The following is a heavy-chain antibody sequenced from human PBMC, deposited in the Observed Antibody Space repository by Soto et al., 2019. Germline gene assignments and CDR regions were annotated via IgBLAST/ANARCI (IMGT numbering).Heavy chain of an antibody. D-gene: IGHD2-8*01. J-gene: IGHJ6*03. CDR3: ARSSCTNGVCKAPYYYYYMDV. CDR2: VIPILGIA. Sequence: ASVKVSCKASGGTFSSYTISWVRQAPGQGLEWMGRVIPILGIANYAQKFQGRVTITADKSTSTAYMELSSLRSEDTAVYYCARSSCTNGVCKAPYYYYYMDVWGKGTTVTVSS. V-gene: IGHV1-69*02. CDR1: GGTFSSYT.